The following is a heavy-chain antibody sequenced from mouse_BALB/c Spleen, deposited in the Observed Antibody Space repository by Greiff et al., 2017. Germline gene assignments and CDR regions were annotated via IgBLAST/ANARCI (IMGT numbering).Heavy chain of an antibody. V-gene: IGHV5-6-5*01. Sequence: EVQLVESGGGLVQPGGSRKLSCAASGFTFSSFGMHWVRQAPEKGLEWVAYISSGGSTYYPDSVKGRFTISRDNARNILYLQMSSLRSEDTAMYYCARGGAYGSSYYFDYWGQGTTLTVSS. CDR1: GFTFSSFG. CDR2: ISSGGST. D-gene: IGHD1-1*01. J-gene: IGHJ2*01. CDR3: ARGGAYGSSYYFDY.